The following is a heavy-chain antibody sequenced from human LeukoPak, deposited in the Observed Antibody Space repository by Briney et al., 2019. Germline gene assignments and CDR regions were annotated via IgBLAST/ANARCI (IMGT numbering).Heavy chain of an antibody. CDR3: AREEDNWNSNWFDP. V-gene: IGHV3-30*04. Sequence: GRSLRLSCAASGFTFSSYAMHWVRQAPGKGLEWVAVIPYDGSNKYYADSVKGRFTISRDNSKNTLYLQMNSLRAEDTAVYYCAREEDNWNSNWFDPWGQGTLVTVSS. D-gene: IGHD1-7*01. J-gene: IGHJ5*02. CDR1: GFTFSSYA. CDR2: IPYDGSNK.